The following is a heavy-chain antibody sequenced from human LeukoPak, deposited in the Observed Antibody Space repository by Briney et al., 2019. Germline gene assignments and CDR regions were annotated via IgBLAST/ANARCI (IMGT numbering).Heavy chain of an antibody. V-gene: IGHV3-7*01. D-gene: IGHD6-13*01. J-gene: IGHJ4*02. CDR1: GFTFSDYW. Sequence: GGSLRLSCAVSGFTFSDYWMNWLRQAPGKGLEWVASIRQDGGEKSYVDSVKGRLTISRDNTKHSLYLQMSSLRAEDTGVYYCARDGTAAGLYFDLWGQGTLVTVSS. CDR3: ARDGTAAGLYFDL. CDR2: IRQDGGEK.